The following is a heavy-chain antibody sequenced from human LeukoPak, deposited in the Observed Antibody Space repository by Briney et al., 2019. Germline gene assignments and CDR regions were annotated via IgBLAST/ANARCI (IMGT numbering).Heavy chain of an antibody. CDR1: GFTFEKHG. CDR3: ARDGSYIGLDV. J-gene: IGHJ3*01. Sequence: GGSLRLSCAASGFTFEKHGMSWVRQAPGKGLEWVSGLNWNGGSTVYADSVKGRFTISRDNAKKSLYLQMNSLRAEDTALYYCARDGSYIGLDVWGQGTMVTVSS. D-gene: IGHD1-26*01. V-gene: IGHV3-20*04. CDR2: LNWNGGST.